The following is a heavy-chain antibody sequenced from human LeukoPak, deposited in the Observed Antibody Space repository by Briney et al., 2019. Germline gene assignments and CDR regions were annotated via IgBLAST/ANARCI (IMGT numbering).Heavy chain of an antibody. Sequence: GGSLRLSCAASGFTFDDYAMHWVRQAPGKGLEWVSGISWNSGSIGYADSVKGRFTISRDDAKNSLYLQMNSLRAEDTALYYCASPLYSGSYNAFDIWGQGTMVTVSS. D-gene: IGHD1-26*01. V-gene: IGHV3-9*01. CDR2: ISWNSGSI. J-gene: IGHJ3*02. CDR1: GFTFDDYA. CDR3: ASPLYSGSYNAFDI.